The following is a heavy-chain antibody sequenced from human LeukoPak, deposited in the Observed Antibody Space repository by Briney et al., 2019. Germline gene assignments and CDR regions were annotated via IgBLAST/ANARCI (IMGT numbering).Heavy chain of an antibody. J-gene: IGHJ4*02. CDR3: AKDRPTVYSSSWLHFLDS. CDR2: ITSGTRT. V-gene: IGHV3-23*01. Sequence: GGSLRLSCVASGFTFSSHGMNWVRQAPGKGLEWVSGITSGTRTYYADSVKGRLAISRDNSKNTMYLQMNSLRAEDTAVYYCAKDRPTVYSSSWLHFLDSWGQGTLVTVSS. CDR1: GFTFSSHG. D-gene: IGHD6-13*01.